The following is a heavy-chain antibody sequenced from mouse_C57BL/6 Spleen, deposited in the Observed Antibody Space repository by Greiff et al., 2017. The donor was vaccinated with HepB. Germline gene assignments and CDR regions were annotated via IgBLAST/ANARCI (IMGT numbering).Heavy chain of an antibody. Sequence: QVQLQQPGAELVKPGASVKLSCKASGYTFTSYWMHWVKQRPGQGLEWIGMIHPNSGSTNYNEKFKSKATLTVDKSSSPAYMQLSSLTSEVSAVYYCARVRGDAMDYWGQGTSVTVSS. V-gene: IGHV1-64*01. CDR2: IHPNSGST. J-gene: IGHJ4*01. CDR3: ARVRGDAMDY. D-gene: IGHD2-14*01. CDR1: GYTFTSYW.